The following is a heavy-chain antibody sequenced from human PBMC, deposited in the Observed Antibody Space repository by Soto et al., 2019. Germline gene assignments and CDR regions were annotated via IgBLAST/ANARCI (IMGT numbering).Heavy chain of an antibody. D-gene: IGHD1-7*01. V-gene: IGHV3-74*01. CDR3: ARDTLIGTTDYGLDV. CDR2: INNDGSNT. Sequence: EVQLVESGGGLVQPGGSLRLSCAASGFTFSTYWMHWVRQPPGKGLVWVSRINNDGSNTAYADSVKGRFTISRDNAQSTLSLQMNSLRAEDTLVYYCARDTLIGTTDYGLDVWGQGTTVSVYS. J-gene: IGHJ6*02. CDR1: GFTFSTYW.